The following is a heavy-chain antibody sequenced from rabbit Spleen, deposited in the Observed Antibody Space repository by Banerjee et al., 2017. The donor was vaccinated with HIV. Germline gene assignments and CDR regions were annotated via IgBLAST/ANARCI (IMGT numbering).Heavy chain of an antibody. V-gene: IGHV1S40*01. D-gene: IGHD1-1*01. CDR1: GFSFSSGYW. J-gene: IGHJ4*01. CDR2: IYAGSSGST. CDR3: ARTYDSAIYYYNL. Sequence: QSLEESGGDLVKPGASLTLTCTASGFSFSSGYWICWVRQAPGKGLEWIGCIYAGSSGSTWYATWAKGRFTISKTSSTTVTLQMTSLTAADTATYFCARTYDSAIYYYNLWGPGTLVTVS.